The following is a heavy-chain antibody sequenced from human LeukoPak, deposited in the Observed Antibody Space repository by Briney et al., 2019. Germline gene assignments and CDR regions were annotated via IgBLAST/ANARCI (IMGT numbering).Heavy chain of an antibody. CDR1: GFTFSSYA. D-gene: IGHD5-12*01. CDR3: ARVRNSGYAEAHYFDY. J-gene: IGHJ4*02. CDR2: ISYDGSNK. V-gene: IGHV3-30*04. Sequence: GGSLRLSCAASGFTFSSYAMHWVRQAPGKGLEWVAVISYDGSNKYYTDSVKGRFTISRDNPKNTLYLQMNSLRAEDTAVYYCARVRNSGYAEAHYFDYWGQGTLVTVSS.